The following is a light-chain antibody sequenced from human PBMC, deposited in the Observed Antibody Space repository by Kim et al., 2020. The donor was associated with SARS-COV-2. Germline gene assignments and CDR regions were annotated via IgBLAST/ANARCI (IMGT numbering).Light chain of an antibody. J-gene: IGLJ2*01. V-gene: IGLV4-69*01. Sequence: VKVTCTLSSGNSSYTIEWHQQQPEKGPRFLMKVNIDGRHTKGDGIPDRFSGSSSGAERYLTISSLQSEDEADYYCQTWGPGTVVVFGGGTQLTVL. CDR1: SGNSSYT. CDR2: VNIDGRH. CDR3: QTWGPGTVVV.